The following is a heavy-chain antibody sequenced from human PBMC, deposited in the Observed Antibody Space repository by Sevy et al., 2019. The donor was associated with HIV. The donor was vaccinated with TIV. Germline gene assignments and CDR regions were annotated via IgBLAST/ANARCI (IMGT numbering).Heavy chain of an antibody. CDR1: EYSLNELS. Sequence: ASVKVSCQVFEYSLNELSIHWVRQAPGKGLEWMGGFDLQRGKIIYAQKFQGRVTMTEDTSTETAYMELSNLRSEDTAVYYCTTDVHLGDFRLWDDWGQGTRVTVSS. V-gene: IGHV1-24*01. J-gene: IGHJ4*02. CDR3: TTDVHLGDFRLWDD. D-gene: IGHD4-17*01. CDR2: FDLQRGKI.